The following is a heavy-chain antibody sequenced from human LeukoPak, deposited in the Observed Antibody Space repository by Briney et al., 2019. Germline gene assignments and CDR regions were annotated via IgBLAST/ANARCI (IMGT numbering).Heavy chain of an antibody. V-gene: IGHV1-46*01. CDR1: GYTFTSYY. Sequence: GGSVKVSCKASGYTFTSYYMHRVRQAPGQGLEWMRIINPSGGSTSYAQKFQGRVTMTRDTSISTAYMELSRLRSDDTAVYYCARGECSSTSCYAGNSFDPWGQGTLVTVSS. J-gene: IGHJ5*02. D-gene: IGHD2-2*01. CDR2: INPSGGST. CDR3: ARGECSSTSCYAGNSFDP.